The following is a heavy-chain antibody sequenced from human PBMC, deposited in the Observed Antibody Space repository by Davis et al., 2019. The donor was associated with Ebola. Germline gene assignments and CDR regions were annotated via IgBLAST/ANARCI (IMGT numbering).Heavy chain of an antibody. Sequence: ASVKVSCKASGYSFTNYAMQWVRQAPGQSLEWIGWIKGVNGKTKYSQEFQGRVTLTRDTSATIGYMQLSGLKSEDTAVYYCARDLEANIGDVGTPMFWGQGTLVSVSS. D-gene: IGHD3-10*02. J-gene: IGHJ4*02. CDR1: GYSFTNYA. CDR3: ARDLEANIGDVGTPMF. V-gene: IGHV1-3*01. CDR2: IKGVNGKT.